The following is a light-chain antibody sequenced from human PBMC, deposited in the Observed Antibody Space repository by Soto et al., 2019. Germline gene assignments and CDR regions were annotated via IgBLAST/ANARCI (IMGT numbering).Light chain of an antibody. Sequence: IEMTQNPDTLALALDESATRSGRSSESSLYSSNNKNYLAWYQQKPGQPPKLLIYWASTRESGVPVRFSGSGSGTDLTLTFSSLQAEDVAVYYCRQYYCTPITFRQGIRLGI. V-gene: IGKV4-1*01. CDR2: WAS. J-gene: IGKJ5*01. CDR1: ESSLYSSNNKNY. CDR3: RQYYCTPIT.